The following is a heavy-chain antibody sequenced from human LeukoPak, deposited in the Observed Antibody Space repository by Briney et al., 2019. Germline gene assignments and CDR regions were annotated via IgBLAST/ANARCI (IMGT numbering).Heavy chain of an antibody. D-gene: IGHD5-24*01. V-gene: IGHV3-53*01. CDR3: AREDLGYLKKDDYNYYYYQYMDV. CDR2: IYSGGST. Sequence: PGGSLRLSCAASGFTVSSNYMSWVRQAPGKGLEWVSVIYSGGSTYYADSVKGRFTISRDNSKNTLYLQMNSLRAEDTAVYYCAREDLGYLKKDDYNYYYYQYMDVWGKGTTVTVSS. J-gene: IGHJ6*03. CDR1: GFTVSSNY.